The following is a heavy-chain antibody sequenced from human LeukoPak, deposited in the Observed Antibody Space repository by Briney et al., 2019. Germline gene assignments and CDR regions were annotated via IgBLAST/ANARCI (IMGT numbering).Heavy chain of an antibody. J-gene: IGHJ6*03. CDR3: ARVGYDYDAKYYYYYYYMDV. Sequence: SETLSLTCAVYGGSFSGYYWSWIRQPPGKGLEWIGEINHSRSTNYNPSLNSRVTISGDTSKNKFSLKLRSVTAADTAVYYCARVGYDYDAKYYYYYYYMDVWGKGTTVTVSS. D-gene: IGHD5-12*01. V-gene: IGHV4-34*01. CDR2: INHSRST. CDR1: GGSFSGYY.